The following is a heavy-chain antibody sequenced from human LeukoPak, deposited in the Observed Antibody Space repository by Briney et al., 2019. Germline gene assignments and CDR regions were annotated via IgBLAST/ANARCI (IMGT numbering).Heavy chain of an antibody. CDR3: ARAHGGIGAFDI. Sequence: EASVKVSCKASGYTFTGYYMHWVRQAPGQGLEWMGWINPNSGGTNYAQKFQGRVTMTRDTSISTAYMELSRLRSGDTAVYYCARAHGGIGAFDIWGQGTMVTVSS. CDR2: INPNSGGT. D-gene: IGHD3-16*01. CDR1: GYTFTGYY. J-gene: IGHJ3*02. V-gene: IGHV1-2*02.